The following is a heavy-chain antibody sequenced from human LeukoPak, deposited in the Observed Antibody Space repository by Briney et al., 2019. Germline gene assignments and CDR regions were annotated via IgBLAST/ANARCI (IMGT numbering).Heavy chain of an antibody. Sequence: PGRSLRLSCAVSGFTFSRHAMHWVRQAPGKGLEWVAVIWSDVSNEYYADSVRGRFTISRDDSKNTVYLQMNSLRAEDTAVYYCAKGWTYYYDSSGYPFDLWGQGSLVTVSS. CDR1: GFTFSRHA. CDR3: AKGWTYYYDSSGYPFDL. J-gene: IGHJ4*02. D-gene: IGHD3-22*01. CDR2: IWSDVSNE. V-gene: IGHV3-33*06.